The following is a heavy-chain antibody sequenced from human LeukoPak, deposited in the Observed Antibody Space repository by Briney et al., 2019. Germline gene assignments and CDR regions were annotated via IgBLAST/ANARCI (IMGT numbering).Heavy chain of an antibody. CDR2: IYPNSGAT. CDR1: GYTFTGYY. V-gene: IGHV1-2*02. Sequence: ASVKVSCKASGYTFTGYYMHWVRQAPGQGLEWMGYIYPNSGATKYAQKFQGRVTMTRDTSISTAYMELSGLGSDDTAVYYCEPLLSNGPFDYWGQGSLVTVSS. J-gene: IGHJ4*02. CDR3: EPLLSNGPFDY.